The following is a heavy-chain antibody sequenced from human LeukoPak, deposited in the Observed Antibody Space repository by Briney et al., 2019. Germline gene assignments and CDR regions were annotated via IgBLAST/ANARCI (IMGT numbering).Heavy chain of an antibody. V-gene: IGHV3-30*02. CDR3: AKDFSPWGVRGVIPDY. D-gene: IGHD3-10*01. Sequence: GGSLRLSCAASGFTFSSYGMHWVRQAPGKGLEWVAFIRYDGSNKYYADSVKGRFTISRDNSKNTLYLQMNSLRAEDTAVYYCAKDFSPWGVRGVIPDYWGQGTLVTVSS. J-gene: IGHJ4*02. CDR1: GFTFSSYG. CDR2: IRYDGSNK.